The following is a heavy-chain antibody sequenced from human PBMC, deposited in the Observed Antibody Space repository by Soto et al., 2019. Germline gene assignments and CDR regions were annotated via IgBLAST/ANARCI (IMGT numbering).Heavy chain of an antibody. J-gene: IGHJ4*02. CDR2: INHSGST. D-gene: IGHD3-16*02. CDR3: ARGREDYIWGSYRSSFDY. V-gene: IGHV4-34*01. Sequence: SETLSLTCAVYGGSFSGYYWSWIRQPPGKGLEWIGEINHSGSTNYNPSLKSRVTISVDTSKNQFSLKLSSVTAADTAVYYCARGREDYIWGSYRSSFDYWGQGTLVTVSS. CDR1: GGSFSGYY.